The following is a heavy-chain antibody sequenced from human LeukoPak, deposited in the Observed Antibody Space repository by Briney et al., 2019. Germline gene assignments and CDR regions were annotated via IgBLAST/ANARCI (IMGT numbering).Heavy chain of an antibody. CDR1: GGSINSYY. D-gene: IGHD3-3*01. CDR2: IYYSGST. V-gene: IGHV4-59*12. J-gene: IGHJ4*02. Sequence: SGTLSLTCTFSGGSINSYYWSWIRQPPGKGLEWIGYIYYSGSTNYNPSLKSRVTISVDTSKNQFSLKLSSVTAADTAVYYCARAGLDFWSGYLIDYWGQGTLVTVSS. CDR3: ARAGLDFWSGYLIDY.